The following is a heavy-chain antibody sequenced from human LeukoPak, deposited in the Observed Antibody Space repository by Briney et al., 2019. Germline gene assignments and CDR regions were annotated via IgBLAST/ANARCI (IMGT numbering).Heavy chain of an antibody. CDR3: AKGGAYSSSPLDY. CDR1: GFTFSSYA. D-gene: IGHD6-6*01. V-gene: IGHV3-23*01. J-gene: IGHJ4*02. CDR2: ISGSGGNT. Sequence: AGGSLRLPCAASGFTFSSYAMSWVRQAPGKGLEWVSAISGSGGNTYYADSVKGRFTVSRDQSKNTLYLQMNSLRADDTAVYYCAKGGAYSSSPLDYWGQGTLVTVSS.